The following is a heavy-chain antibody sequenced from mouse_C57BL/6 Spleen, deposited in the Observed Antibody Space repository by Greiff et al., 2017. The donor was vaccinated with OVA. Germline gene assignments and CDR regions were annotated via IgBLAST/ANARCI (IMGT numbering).Heavy chain of an antibody. CDR3: AYYGSSYGDYYAMDY. CDR1: GYTFTGYW. V-gene: IGHV1-9*01. J-gene: IGHJ4*01. CDR2: ILPGSGST. D-gene: IGHD1-1*01. Sequence: QVQLKQSGAELMKPGASVKLSCKATGYTFTGYWIEWVKQRPGHGLEWIGEILPGSGSTNYNEKFKGKATFTADTSSNTAYMQLSSLTTEDSAIYYCAYYGSSYGDYYAMDYWGQGTSVTVSS.